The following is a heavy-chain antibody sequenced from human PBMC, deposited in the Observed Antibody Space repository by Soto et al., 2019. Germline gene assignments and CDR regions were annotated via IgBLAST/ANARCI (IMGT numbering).Heavy chain of an antibody. CDR3: ARSQGSSTSLEIYYYYYYGMDV. Sequence: QGQLVQSGAEVKKPGSSVKVSCKASGGTFSSYAISWVRQAPGQGLEWMGGIIPISGTANYAQKFQGRVTITADDFTSTAYRELSSLRSEDPAVYYCARSQGSSTSLEIYYYYYYGMDVWGQGTTVTVSS. CDR1: GGTFSSYA. J-gene: IGHJ6*02. D-gene: IGHD2-2*01. V-gene: IGHV1-69*01. CDR2: IIPISGTA.